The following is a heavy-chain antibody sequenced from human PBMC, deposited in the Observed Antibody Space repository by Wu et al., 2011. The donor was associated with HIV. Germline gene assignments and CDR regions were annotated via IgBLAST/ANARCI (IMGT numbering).Heavy chain of an antibody. CDR2: INPNSGGT. CDR1: GNTFTGYY. V-gene: IGHV1-2*02. CDR3: AETGAARAVVRPR. D-gene: IGHD6-6*01. Sequence: QVQLVQSGTEVKKPGASVKVSCKSSGNTFTGYYMHWVRQAPGQGLEWMGWINPNSGGTNYAQKFQGRVTMTRDTSISTAYMELSRLRSDDXAVYYCAETGAARAVVRPRGDQGPLVHRL. J-gene: IGHJ4*02.